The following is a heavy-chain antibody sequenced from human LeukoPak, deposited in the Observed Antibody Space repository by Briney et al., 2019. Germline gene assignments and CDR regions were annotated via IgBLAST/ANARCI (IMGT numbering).Heavy chain of an antibody. Sequence: GASVKVSCKASGFTFTSYYMNWVRQAPGQGLEWMVIINPSGGSTSYAQKFQGRLTVTRDMSTSIVYMELGSLRSEDTAKYYCARHPDSSPALLDLWGQGTMVTVSS. V-gene: IGHV1-46*01. CDR3: ARHPDSSPALLDL. J-gene: IGHJ3*01. CDR1: GFTFTSYY. CDR2: INPSGGST. D-gene: IGHD6-13*01.